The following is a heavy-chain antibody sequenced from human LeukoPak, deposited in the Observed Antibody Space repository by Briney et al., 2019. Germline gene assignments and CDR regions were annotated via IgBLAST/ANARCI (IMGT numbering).Heavy chain of an antibody. CDR3: ARALTYYYDSSGYGADY. Sequence: ASVKVSCKASGGTFSSYAISWVRQAPGQGLEWMGGIIPIFGTANYAQKFQGRVTITADESTSTAYMELSSLRSEDTAVYYCARALTYYYDSSGYGADYWGQGTLVTVSS. V-gene: IGHV1-69*01. CDR1: GGTFSSYA. J-gene: IGHJ4*02. CDR2: IIPIFGTA. D-gene: IGHD3-22*01.